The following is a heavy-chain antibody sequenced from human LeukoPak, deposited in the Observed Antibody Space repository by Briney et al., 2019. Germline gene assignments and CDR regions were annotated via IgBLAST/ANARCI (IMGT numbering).Heavy chain of an antibody. J-gene: IGHJ4*02. CDR1: GGTFSSYA. CDR3: ATSYDSSGYSYFDY. D-gene: IGHD3-22*01. V-gene: IGHV1-69*04. Sequence: ASVKVSCKASGGTFSSYAISWVRQAPGQGLEWMGRIIPILGIANYAQKFQGRVTITADKSTSTAYMELSSLRSEDTAVYYCATSYDSSGYSYFDYWGQGTLVTVSS. CDR2: IIPILGIA.